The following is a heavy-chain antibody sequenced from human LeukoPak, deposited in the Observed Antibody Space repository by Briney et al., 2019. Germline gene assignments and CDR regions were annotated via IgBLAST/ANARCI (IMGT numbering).Heavy chain of an antibody. Sequence: ASVKVSCKASGYTFTSYYIHWVRQAPGQGLEWMGIINPSGGSTSYAQKFQGRVTMTRDTSTSTVYMELSSLRSEDTAVYYCARERVNIVATIGVDYWGQGTLVTVSS. V-gene: IGHV1-46*01. J-gene: IGHJ4*02. CDR1: GYTFTSYY. D-gene: IGHD5-12*01. CDR3: ARERVNIVATIGVDY. CDR2: INPSGGST.